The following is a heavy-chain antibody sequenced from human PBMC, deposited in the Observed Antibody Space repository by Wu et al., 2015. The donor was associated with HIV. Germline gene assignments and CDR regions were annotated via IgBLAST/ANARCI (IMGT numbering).Heavy chain of an antibody. CDR2: INPNSGGT. J-gene: IGHJ3*02. V-gene: IGHV1-2*02. Sequence: QVQLVQSGAEMKKPGASVNISCEASGYAFTSYYMHWVRQAPGQGLEWMGWINPNSGGTNYAQKFQGRVTMTRDTSISTAYMELSRLRSDDTAVYYCARGLGLTYYYGSGSYNDAFDIWGQGTMVTVSS. CDR1: GYAFTSYY. CDR3: ARGLGLTYYYGSGSYNDAFDI. D-gene: IGHD3-10*01.